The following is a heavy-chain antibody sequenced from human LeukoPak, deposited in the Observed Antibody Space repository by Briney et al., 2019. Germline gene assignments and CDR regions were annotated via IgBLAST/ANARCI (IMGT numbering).Heavy chain of an antibody. J-gene: IGHJ4*02. CDR2: IESKTDGGTT. V-gene: IGHV3-15*04. CDR1: GFTLSNAW. Sequence: GGSLGLSCVASGFTLSNAWMSWVRQAPGKGLEWVGRIESKTDGGTTDYAAPVKGRFTISRDDSKNTLYLQMNSLKTEDTAVYYCTTVTIVATIDYWGQGTLVTVSS. D-gene: IGHD5-12*01. CDR3: TTVTIVATIDY.